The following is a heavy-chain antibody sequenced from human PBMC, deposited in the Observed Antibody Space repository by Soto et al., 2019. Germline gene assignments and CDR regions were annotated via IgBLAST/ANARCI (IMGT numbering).Heavy chain of an antibody. J-gene: IGHJ4*02. CDR3: AKDHYDFWSGYYNY. V-gene: IGHV4-30-2*01. CDR1: GGSISSGGYS. Sequence: SETLSLTCAVSGGSISSGGYSWSWIRQPPGKGLEWIGYIYHSGSTYYNPSLKSRVTISVDRSKNQFSLKLSSVTAADTAVYYCAKDHYDFWSGYYNYWGQGTLVTVSS. D-gene: IGHD3-3*01. CDR2: IYHSGST.